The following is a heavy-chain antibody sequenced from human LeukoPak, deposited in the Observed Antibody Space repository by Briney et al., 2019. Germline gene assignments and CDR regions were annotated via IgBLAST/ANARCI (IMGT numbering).Heavy chain of an antibody. D-gene: IGHD3-22*01. CDR2: ISGSSNPI. Sequence: GGSLRLSCAASGFTFSSYSMNWVRQAPGKGLEWVSYISGSSNPIYYRDSVKGRFTISRDNAKNSLSLQMNSLRVEDTAVYYCARIGYYDSSGYYHYYYYMDVWGKETTVTVSS. CDR1: GFTFSSYS. V-gene: IGHV3-48*01. CDR3: ARIGYYDSSGYYHYYYYMDV. J-gene: IGHJ6*03.